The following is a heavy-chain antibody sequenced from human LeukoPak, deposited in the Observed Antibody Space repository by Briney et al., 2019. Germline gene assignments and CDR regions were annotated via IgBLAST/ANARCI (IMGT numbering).Heavy chain of an antibody. V-gene: IGHV1-18*01. Sequence: GASVKVSCKASGYTFTSYGISWVRQAPGQGLEWMGWISAYNGNTNYAQKLQGRVTMTTDTSTSTAYMELRSLRSDDTAVYYCARSNYYDILTGLSRFEPWGQGTLVTVSS. CDR2: ISAYNGNT. CDR3: ARSNYYDILTGLSRFEP. J-gene: IGHJ5*02. D-gene: IGHD3-9*01. CDR1: GYTFTSYG.